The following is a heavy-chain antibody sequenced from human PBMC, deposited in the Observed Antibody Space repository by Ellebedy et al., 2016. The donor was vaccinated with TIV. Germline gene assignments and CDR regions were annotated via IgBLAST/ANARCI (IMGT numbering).Heavy chain of an antibody. D-gene: IGHD5-12*01. CDR1: GGSVSSSYHY. CDR2: IFDSVST. Sequence: SETLSLXXTVSGGSVSSSYHYWNWIRQPPGKGLEWIGYIFDSVSTNYNPSLKSRVTISLDTSKNQFSLKLYSVTAADTALYYCARGLRRSGATGDWFDPWGQGTLVTVSS. J-gene: IGHJ5*02. CDR3: ARGLRRSGATGDWFDP. V-gene: IGHV4-61*01.